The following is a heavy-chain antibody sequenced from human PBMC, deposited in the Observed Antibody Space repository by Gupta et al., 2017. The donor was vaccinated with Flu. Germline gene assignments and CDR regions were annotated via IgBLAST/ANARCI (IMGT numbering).Heavy chain of an antibody. V-gene: IGHV3-72*01. CDR2: IRNKANSYTT. Sequence: RLVESVGGLVQPGGSLRLPCVLSGFTFSEHYLDWIRQAPGKGLEWVGRIRNKANSYTTEYAASVKDRFTITRDDSKSSLYLQMNSLKNEDTAVYYCSRGETGPSPPGRNDCWGQGTLVTVSS. CDR3: SRGETGPSPPGRNDC. J-gene: IGHJ4*02. CDR1: GFTFSEHY. D-gene: IGHD1-14*01.